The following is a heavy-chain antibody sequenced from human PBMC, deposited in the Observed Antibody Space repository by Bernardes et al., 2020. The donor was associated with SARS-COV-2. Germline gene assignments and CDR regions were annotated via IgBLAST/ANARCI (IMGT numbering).Heavy chain of an antibody. J-gene: IGHJ4*02. CDR2: IYYSGST. D-gene: IGHD6-19*01. CDR3: ARQQQWLAKH. V-gene: IGHV4-39*01. CDR1: GGSISSSSYY. Sequence: SETLSLTCTVSGGSISSSSYYWGWIRQPPGKGLEWIGSIYYSGSTYYNPSLKSRVTISVDTSKNQFSLKLSSVTAADTAVYYCARQQQWLAKHWGQGTLVTVSS.